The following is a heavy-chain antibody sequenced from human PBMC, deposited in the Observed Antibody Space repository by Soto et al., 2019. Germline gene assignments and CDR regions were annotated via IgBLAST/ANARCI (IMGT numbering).Heavy chain of an antibody. CDR2: ISSSSSYI. D-gene: IGHD2-8*01. CDR1: GFTFSSYS. CDR3: ARDLGYCTNGVCYLNYYYYGMDV. Sequence: GGSLRLSCAASGFTFSSYSMNWVRQAPGKGLEWVSSISSSSSYIYYADSVKGRFTISRDNAKNSLYLQMNSLRAEDTAVYYCARDLGYCTNGVCYLNYYYYGMDVWGQGTTVTVSS. J-gene: IGHJ6*01. V-gene: IGHV3-21*01.